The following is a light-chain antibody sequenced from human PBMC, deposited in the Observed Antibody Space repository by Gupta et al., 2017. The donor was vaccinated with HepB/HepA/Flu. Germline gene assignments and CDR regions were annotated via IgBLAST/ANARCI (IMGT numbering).Light chain of an antibody. CDR3: SSRDSSGDKVL. J-gene: IGLJ3*02. CDR1: SLRTFY. V-gene: IGLV3-19*01. Sequence: SSELTQDPAVSVAVGQTVKITCQGDSLRTFYASWYQQKPGQAPLLVLYSGNNRPSGIPDRFSGSSSGATASLAITGAQPGDGADYYCSSRDSSGDKVLFGGGTKLTVL. CDR2: SGN.